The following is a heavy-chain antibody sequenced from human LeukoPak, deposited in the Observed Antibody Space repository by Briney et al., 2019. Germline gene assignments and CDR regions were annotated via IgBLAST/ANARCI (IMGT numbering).Heavy chain of an antibody. D-gene: IGHD3-10*02. Sequence: SGGSLRLSCAASGFTFISYSMNWVRQAPGKGLEWVSSISSTSSYIYYADSVKGRFTISRDNAKNSLYLQMNSLRAEDTAVYYCAELGITMIGGVWGKGTTVTISS. CDR1: GFTFISYS. V-gene: IGHV3-21*01. CDR2: ISSTSSYI. J-gene: IGHJ6*04. CDR3: AELGITMIGGV.